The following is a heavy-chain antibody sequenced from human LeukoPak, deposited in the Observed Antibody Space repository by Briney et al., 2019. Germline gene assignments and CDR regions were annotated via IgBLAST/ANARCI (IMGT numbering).Heavy chain of an antibody. CDR2: IKQDGGEK. CDR3: ARDKRYCYDSSGYYYG. Sequence: GGSLRLSCAASGFSFSFYWMSWVRQAPGKGLEWVANIKQDGGEKYYVDSVKGRFTISRDNAKNSLYLQMNSLRAEDTAVYYCARDKRYCYDSSGYYYGWGQGTLVTVSS. J-gene: IGHJ4*02. CDR1: GFSFSFYW. V-gene: IGHV3-7*01. D-gene: IGHD3-22*01.